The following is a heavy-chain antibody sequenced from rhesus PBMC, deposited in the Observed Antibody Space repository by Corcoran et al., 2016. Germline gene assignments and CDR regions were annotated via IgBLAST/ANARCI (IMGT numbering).Heavy chain of an antibody. V-gene: IGHV4-80*01. CDR3: ATYYWNRFDY. Sequence: QVQLQESGPGLVKPSETLSLTCTVSGASISSYWWSWIRQPPGKGLEWIGEINGNSGSTNSHPSLKSRVTISRDTSKNQFSLKLSSVTAADTAVYYCATYYWNRFDYWGQGVLVTVSS. CDR1: GASISSYW. CDR2: INGNSGST. J-gene: IGHJ4*01. D-gene: IGHD1-26*01.